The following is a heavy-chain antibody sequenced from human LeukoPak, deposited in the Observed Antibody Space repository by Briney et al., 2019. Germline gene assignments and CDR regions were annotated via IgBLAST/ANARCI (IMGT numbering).Heavy chain of an antibody. D-gene: IGHD3-3*01. J-gene: IGHJ4*02. CDR2: IYYSGST. CDR3: AREGSRDFWSGPVYYFDY. CDR1: GGSISSSSYY. V-gene: IGHV4-39*07. Sequence: PSETLSLTCTVSGGSISSSSYYWGWIRQPPGKGLEWIGSIYYSGSTYYNPSLTSRVTISIDTSKNQLSLRLSSVTAADTAVYYCAREGSRDFWSGPVYYFDYWGQGTLVTVSS.